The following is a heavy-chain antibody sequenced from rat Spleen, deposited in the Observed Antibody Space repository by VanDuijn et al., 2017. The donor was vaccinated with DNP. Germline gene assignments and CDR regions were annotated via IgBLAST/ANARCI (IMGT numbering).Heavy chain of an antibody. J-gene: IGHJ1*01. V-gene: IGHV5-22*01. D-gene: IGHD1-2*01. CDR3: ARRGGIAAPYWYCDF. CDR2: ISHDGGGT. CDR1: GFPFSDYF. Sequence: EVQLVESGGGLVQPGRSLKLSCAASGFPFSDYFMAWVRQAPNKGLEWVASISHDGGGTFYGGSVKGRFTISRENAKNTLYLQMNRLKSEETATYYCARRGGIAAPYWYCDFWGPGTRVTVSS.